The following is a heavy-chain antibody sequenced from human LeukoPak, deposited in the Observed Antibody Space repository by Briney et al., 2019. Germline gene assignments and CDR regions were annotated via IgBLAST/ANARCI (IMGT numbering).Heavy chain of an antibody. CDR3: ARDLSRSFSMIRGLIQHREFDF. D-gene: IGHD3-10*01. V-gene: IGHV3-7*01. CDR1: GFTFSSYW. J-gene: IGHJ4*02. Sequence: GGSLRLSCAASGFTFSSYWMSWVRQAPGKGLEWVANIKQDGSEKYYVDSVKGRFTISKDNAKDSLYLQMNSLRAEDTAVYYCARDLSRSFSMIRGLIQHREFDFWGRGTLVTVSS. CDR2: IKQDGSEK.